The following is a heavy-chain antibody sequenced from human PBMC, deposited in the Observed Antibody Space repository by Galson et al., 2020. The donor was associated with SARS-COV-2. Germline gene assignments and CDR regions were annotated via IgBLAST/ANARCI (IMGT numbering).Heavy chain of an antibody. CDR2: INPNSGGP. Sequence: ASVKVSCKASGYTFTGYYMHWVRQAPGQGLEWMGWINPNSGGPNYAQKFQGRVTMTRDTSISTAYMELSRLRSDDTAVYYCARDLGYYYDSSGYPLDAFDIWGQGTMVTVSS. V-gene: IGHV1-2*02. J-gene: IGHJ3*02. CDR3: ARDLGYYYDSSGYPLDAFDI. D-gene: IGHD3-22*01. CDR1: GYTFTGYY.